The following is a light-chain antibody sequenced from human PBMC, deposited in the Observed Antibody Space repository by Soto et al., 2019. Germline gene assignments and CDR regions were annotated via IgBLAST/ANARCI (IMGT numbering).Light chain of an antibody. CDR1: SSDVGRYNY. CDR3: SSFTSSSTFV. CDR2: DVS. Sequence: QSALAQPASVSGSRGQSITISCTGTSSDVGRYNYVSWFQQHPGKVPKLIIYDVSNWPSGVSDRFSGYKSGNTASLTISGLQPEDEADYYCSSFTSSSTFVFGTGTKLTVL. J-gene: IGLJ1*01. V-gene: IGLV2-14*03.